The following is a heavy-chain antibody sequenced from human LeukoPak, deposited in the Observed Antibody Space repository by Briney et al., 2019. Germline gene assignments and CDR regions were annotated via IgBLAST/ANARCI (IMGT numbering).Heavy chain of an antibody. CDR3: ARDKSMIVVLGDAFDI. J-gene: IGHJ3*02. D-gene: IGHD3-22*01. CDR1: GFTFDDYG. Sequence: GGSLRLSCAASGFTFDDYGMSWVRQAPGKGLEWVSGINWNGGSTGYADSVKGRFTISRDNAKISLYLQMNSLRAEDTALYYCARDKSMIVVLGDAFDIWGQGTMVTVSS. CDR2: INWNGGST. V-gene: IGHV3-20*04.